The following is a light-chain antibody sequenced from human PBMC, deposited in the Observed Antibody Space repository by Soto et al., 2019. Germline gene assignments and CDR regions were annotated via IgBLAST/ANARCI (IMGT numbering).Light chain of an antibody. CDR1: SSDVGSYNL. CDR3: CSYAGSSTYWV. V-gene: IGLV2-23*01. J-gene: IGLJ3*02. CDR2: EGS. Sequence: QSALTQPASVSGSPGQSITISCTGTSSDVGSYNLVSWYQQHPGKAPKLMIYEGSKRPSGVSNRFSGSKSGNTASLTISGLQAEDEADYYCCSYAGSSTYWVSGGGTKLTVL.